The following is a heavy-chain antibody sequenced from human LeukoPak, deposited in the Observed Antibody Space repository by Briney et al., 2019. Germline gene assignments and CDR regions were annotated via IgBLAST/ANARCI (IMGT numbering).Heavy chain of an antibody. CDR1: GFTFSSYE. J-gene: IGHJ5*02. D-gene: IGHD6-13*01. Sequence: PGGSLRLSCAAPGFTFSSYEMNWVRQAPGKGLEWVSYISSSGSTIYYADSVKGRFTISRDNAKNSLCLQMNSLRAEDTAVYYCARDRVAEYSSSWYENWFDPWGQGTLVTVSS. CDR2: ISSSGSTI. CDR3: ARDRVAEYSSSWYENWFDP. V-gene: IGHV3-48*03.